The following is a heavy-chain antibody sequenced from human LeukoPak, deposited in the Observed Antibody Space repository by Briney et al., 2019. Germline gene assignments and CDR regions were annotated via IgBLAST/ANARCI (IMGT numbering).Heavy chain of an antibody. V-gene: IGHV1-46*01. CDR1: GYTFTSYY. CDR2: INPSGGST. Sequence: ASVKVSCKASGYTFTSYYMHWVRQAPGQGLEWMGIINPSGGSTSHAQKFQGRVTMTRDTSTSTVYMELSSLRSEDTAVYYCARKSSSGYYSDWFDPWGQGTLVTVSS. CDR3: ARKSSSGYYSDWFDP. J-gene: IGHJ5*02. D-gene: IGHD3-22*01.